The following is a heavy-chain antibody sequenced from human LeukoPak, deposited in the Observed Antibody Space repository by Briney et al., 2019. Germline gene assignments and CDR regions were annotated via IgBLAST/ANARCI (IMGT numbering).Heavy chain of an antibody. Sequence: GGSLRLSCAASGFTFSSYSMNWVRQAPGKGLEWVSSISSSCSYIYYADSVKGRFTISRDNAKNSLYLQMNSLRAEDTAVYYCARAVAGTWNDYWGQGTLVTVSS. V-gene: IGHV3-21*01. D-gene: IGHD6-19*01. CDR1: GFTFSSYS. CDR2: ISSSCSYI. J-gene: IGHJ4*02. CDR3: ARAVAGTWNDY.